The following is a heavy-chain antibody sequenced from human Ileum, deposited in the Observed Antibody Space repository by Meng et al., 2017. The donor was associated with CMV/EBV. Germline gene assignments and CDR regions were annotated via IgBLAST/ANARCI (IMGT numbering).Heavy chain of an antibody. D-gene: IGHD3-16*01. J-gene: IGHJ5*02. CDR2: MRSNGGTT. CDR1: GYTFSGYY. CDR3: AREGPETYWFDP. V-gene: IGHV1-46*01. Sequence: CKASGYTFSGYYVHWVRQTPGQAPGWMGIMRSNGGTTTYTQRFQGRVTMTWDTSSKTVYMELSSLRSEDTAVYYCAREGPETYWFDPWGQGTLVTVSS.